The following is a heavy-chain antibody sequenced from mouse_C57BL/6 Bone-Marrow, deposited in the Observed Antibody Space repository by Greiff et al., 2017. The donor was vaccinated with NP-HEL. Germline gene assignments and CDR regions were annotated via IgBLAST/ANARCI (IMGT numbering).Heavy chain of an antibody. V-gene: IGHV1-82*01. CDR1: GYAFSSSW. J-gene: IGHJ2*01. D-gene: IGHD1-1*01. CDR2: IYPGDGDT. Sequence: VKVVESGPELVKPGASVKISCKASGYAFSSSWMNWVKQRPGKGLEWIGRIYPGDGDTNYNGKFKGKATLTADKSSSTAYMQLSSLTSEDSAVYFCARGSTVVGRGYFDYWGQGTTLTVSS. CDR3: ARGSTVVGRGYFDY.